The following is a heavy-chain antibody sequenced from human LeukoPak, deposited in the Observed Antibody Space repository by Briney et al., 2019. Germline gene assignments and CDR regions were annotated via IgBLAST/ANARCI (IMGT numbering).Heavy chain of an antibody. CDR3: ARDSLTTDDAFDI. CDR2: ISSSSSYI. Sequence: PGGSLRPSCAASGFTFDDYGMSWVRQAPGKGLEWVSSISSSSSYIYYADSVKGRFTISRDNAKNSLYLQMNSLRAEDTAVYYCARDSLTTDDAFDIWGQGTMVTVSS. CDR1: GFTFDDYG. J-gene: IGHJ3*02. D-gene: IGHD4-17*01. V-gene: IGHV3-21*01.